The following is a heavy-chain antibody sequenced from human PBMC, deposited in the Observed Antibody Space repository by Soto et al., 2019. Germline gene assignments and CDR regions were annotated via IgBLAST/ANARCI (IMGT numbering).Heavy chain of an antibody. CDR3: ARYCSSTSCYYYFQH. Sequence: ASVKVSCKASGYTFIGYYMHWVRQAPGQGLEWMGWINPDNGDTNYAQKFQGRVTMTRDTSISTAYMELSRLRSDDTAVYYCARYCSSTSCYYYFQHWGQGTLVTVSS. V-gene: IGHV1-2*02. CDR1: GYTFIGYY. J-gene: IGHJ1*01. CDR2: INPDNGDT. D-gene: IGHD2-2*01.